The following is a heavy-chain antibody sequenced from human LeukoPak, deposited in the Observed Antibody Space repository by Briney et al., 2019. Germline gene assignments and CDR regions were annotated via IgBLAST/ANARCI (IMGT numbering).Heavy chain of an antibody. CDR3: ARGGYGLESFDI. D-gene: IGHD3-3*01. J-gene: IGHJ3*02. Sequence: SETLSLTCTVSGGSISSYYWSWIRQPPGKGLEWIGYIYYSGSTNYNPSLKSRVTISLDTSKNQFSLRLSSVTAADTAVYYCARGGYGLESFDIWGQGTVVTVSS. CDR1: GGSISSYY. CDR2: IYYSGST. V-gene: IGHV4-59*01.